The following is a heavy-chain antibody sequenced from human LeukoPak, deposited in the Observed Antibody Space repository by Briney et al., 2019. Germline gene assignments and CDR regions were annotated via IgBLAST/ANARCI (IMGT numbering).Heavy chain of an antibody. CDR3: ARDRTVWFGELSPIDY. J-gene: IGHJ4*02. V-gene: IGHV1-18*04. CDR2: ISAYNGNT. Sequence: GASVKVSSKASGYTFTSYGISWLRQAPGQGLEWMGWISAYNGNTNYAQKLQGRVTMTTDTSTSTAYMELRSLRSDDTAVYYCARDRTVWFGELSPIDYWGQGTLVTVSS. CDR1: GYTFTSYG. D-gene: IGHD3-10*01.